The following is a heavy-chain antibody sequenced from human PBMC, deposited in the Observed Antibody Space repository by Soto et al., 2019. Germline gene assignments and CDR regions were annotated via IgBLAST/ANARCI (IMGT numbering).Heavy chain of an antibody. J-gene: IGHJ6*03. CDR2: IKSKTDSETT. V-gene: IGHV3-15*01. CDR1: GFTFSNAW. CDR3: TTVIAVDGLGYYYYMDV. Sequence: GGSLRLSCAASGFTFSNAWMSWVRQAPGKGLEWVGRIKSKTDSETTDYAATVKGRFTISREDSKNTLYLQMNSLKTEDTAVYYCTTVIAVDGLGYYYYMDVWGKGTTVTVSS. D-gene: IGHD6-19*01.